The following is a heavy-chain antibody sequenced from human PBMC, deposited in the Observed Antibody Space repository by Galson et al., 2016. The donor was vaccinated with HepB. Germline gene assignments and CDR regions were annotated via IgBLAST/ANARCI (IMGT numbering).Heavy chain of an antibody. CDR1: GFTFTRYT. V-gene: IGHV3-21*01. CDR3: ARTPGYSGTWYDAFDI. CDR2: ISGGSSYK. J-gene: IGHJ3*02. Sequence: SLRLSCAASGFTFTRYTMNWVRQSPGKGLEWVSSISGGSSYKYYADSVKGRFTISRDNSKNSLYLEMNSLRAEETAIYFCARTPGYSGTWYDAFDIWGPGTIVTVSS. D-gene: IGHD6-13*01.